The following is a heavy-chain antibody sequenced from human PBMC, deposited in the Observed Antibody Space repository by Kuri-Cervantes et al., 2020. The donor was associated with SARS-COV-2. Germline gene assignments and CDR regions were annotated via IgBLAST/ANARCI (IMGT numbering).Heavy chain of an antibody. CDR1: GFTFSSYS. CDR2: ISSSSSYI. Sequence: GGSLRLSCAASGFTFSSYSMNWVRQAPGKGLEWVSSISSSSSYIYYADSVKGRFTISRDNAKNSLYLQMNSLTAEDTAVYYCASNRCSRTSCYTFDYWGQGTLVTVSS. CDR3: ASNRCSRTSCYTFDY. V-gene: IGHV3-21*01. J-gene: IGHJ4*02. D-gene: IGHD2-2*02.